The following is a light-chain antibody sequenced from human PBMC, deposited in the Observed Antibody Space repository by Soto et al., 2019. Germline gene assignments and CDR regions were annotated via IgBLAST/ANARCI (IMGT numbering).Light chain of an antibody. CDR1: SNEVGTYNS. Sequence: SELTQPAAVSGSPGQSIAISCTGTSNEVGTYNSVSWYQQYPGKAPKLMIHDVSNRPSGVSDRFSGSKSGNTASLTISGLQSEDEADYYCSSYTSSSSYVFGSGTKVTVL. V-gene: IGLV2-14*01. J-gene: IGLJ1*01. CDR2: DVS. CDR3: SSYTSSSSYV.